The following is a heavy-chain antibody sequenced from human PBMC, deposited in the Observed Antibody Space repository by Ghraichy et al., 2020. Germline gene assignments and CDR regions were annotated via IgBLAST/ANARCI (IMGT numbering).Heavy chain of an antibody. Sequence: GGSLRLSCAASGFTFSSYEMNWVRQAPGKGLEWLSSINSGGDIIYYAESVKGRFTISRDNAKNSLYLHMFSLRVEDTAVYYCARDPLRYNSFWKNYYFDSWGQGTVVTVSS. D-gene: IGHD3-3*01. J-gene: IGHJ4*02. CDR2: INSGGDII. V-gene: IGHV3-48*03. CDR3: ARDPLRYNSFWKNYYFDS. CDR1: GFTFSSYE.